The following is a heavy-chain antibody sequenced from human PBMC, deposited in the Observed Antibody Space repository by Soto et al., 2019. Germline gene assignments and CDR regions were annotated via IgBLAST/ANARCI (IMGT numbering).Heavy chain of an antibody. CDR1: GYSFASHW. Sequence: PGESLKISCKSSGYSFASHWVAWVRQMPEKGPEWIRTIYPGDSDTKYSSAFRGHVTISADTSVSTAYLQWRSLEATDSAIYYCARYSGSYWHYLDFWGQGTLVTVSS. V-gene: IGHV5-51*01. D-gene: IGHD1-26*01. CDR2: IYPGDSDT. J-gene: IGHJ4*02. CDR3: ARYSGSYWHYLDF.